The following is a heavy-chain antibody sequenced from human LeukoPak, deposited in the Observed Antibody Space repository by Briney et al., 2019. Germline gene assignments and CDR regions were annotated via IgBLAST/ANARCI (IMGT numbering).Heavy chain of an antibody. V-gene: IGHV3-21*01. CDR1: GFTFSSYS. Sequence: GGSLRLSCAASGFTFSSYSMNWVRQAPGKGLEWVSSISSSSSYIYYADSVKGRFTISRDNAKNSLYLQMNSLRAEDTAVYYCARDLDCTNGVCYTPYYYYGMDVWGQGTTVTVSS. CDR2: ISSSSSYI. J-gene: IGHJ6*02. D-gene: IGHD2-8*01. CDR3: ARDLDCTNGVCYTPYYYYGMDV.